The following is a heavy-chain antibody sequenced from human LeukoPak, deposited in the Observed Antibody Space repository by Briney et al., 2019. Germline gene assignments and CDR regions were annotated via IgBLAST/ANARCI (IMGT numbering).Heavy chain of an antibody. CDR2: ISGSGAST. D-gene: IGHD1-26*01. V-gene: IGHV3-23*01. Sequence: HPGGSLRLSCLTSGFTFSTNAMSWVRQAPGKGLEWISGISGSGASTYYADSVTGRFTISRDNSRNTLYLQMNSLSGDDTAVYYCAKDVGKWESLHFFDYWGQGTLVTVSS. J-gene: IGHJ4*02. CDR3: AKDVGKWESLHFFDY. CDR1: GFTFSTNA.